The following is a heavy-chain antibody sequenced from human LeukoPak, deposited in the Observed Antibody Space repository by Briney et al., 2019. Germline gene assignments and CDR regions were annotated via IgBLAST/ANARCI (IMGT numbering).Heavy chain of an antibody. D-gene: IGHD3-10*01. J-gene: IGHJ6*02. V-gene: IGHV1-2*02. CDR3: ARDKMDGSGFLMDV. CDR2: INPNSGGT. Sequence: GASVKVSCKASGYTFTGYYMHWVRQAPGQGLEWVGWINPNSGGTNSAQKFQGRDTMTRDTSISTAYMELSRLRADDKAVYYCARDKMDGSGFLMDVWGQGTTVTVSS. CDR1: GYTFTGYY.